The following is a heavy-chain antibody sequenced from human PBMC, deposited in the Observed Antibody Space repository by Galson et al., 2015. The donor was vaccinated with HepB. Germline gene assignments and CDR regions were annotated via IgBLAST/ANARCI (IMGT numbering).Heavy chain of an antibody. CDR1: GYTLTELS. J-gene: IGHJ6*02. V-gene: IGHV1-24*01. Sequence: SVKVSCKVSGYTLTELSMHWVRQAPGKGLEWMGGFDPEDGETIYAQKFQGRVTMTEDTSTDTAYMELSSLRSEDTAVYYCATVRYDYVWGSYPNYYYGMDVWGQGTTVTVSS. CDR2: FDPEDGET. D-gene: IGHD3-16*02. CDR3: ATVRYDYVWGSYPNYYYGMDV.